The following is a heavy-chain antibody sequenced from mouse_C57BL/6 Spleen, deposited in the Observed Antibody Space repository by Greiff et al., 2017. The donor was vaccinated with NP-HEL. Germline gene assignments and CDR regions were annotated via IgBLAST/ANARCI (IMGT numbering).Heavy chain of an antibody. V-gene: IGHV5-16*01. J-gene: IGHJ4*01. CDR2: INYDGSST. CDR3: ARSELTGMAMDY. D-gene: IGHD4-1*01. Sequence: EVHLVESEGGLVQPGSSMKLSCTASGFTFSDYYMAWVRQVPEKGLEWVANINYDGSSTYYLDSLKSRFIISRDNAKNILYLQMSSLKSEDTATYYCARSELTGMAMDYWGQGTSVTVSS. CDR1: GFTFSDYY.